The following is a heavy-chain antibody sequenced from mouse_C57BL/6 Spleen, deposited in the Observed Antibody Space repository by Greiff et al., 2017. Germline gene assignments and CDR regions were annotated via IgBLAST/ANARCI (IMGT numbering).Heavy chain of an antibody. Sequence: VQLQQPGAELVKPGASVKLSCKASGYTFTSYWMHWVKQRPGQGLEWIGMIHPNSGSTNYNEKFKSKATLTVDKSSSTAYMQLSSLTSEDSAVYYCAREGLHFDYWGQGTTLTVSS. CDR3: AREGLHFDY. D-gene: IGHD3-1*01. J-gene: IGHJ2*01. CDR2: IHPNSGST. CDR1: GYTFTSYW. V-gene: IGHV1-64*01.